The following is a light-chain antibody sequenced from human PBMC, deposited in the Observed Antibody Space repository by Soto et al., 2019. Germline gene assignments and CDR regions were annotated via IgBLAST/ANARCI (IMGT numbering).Light chain of an antibody. J-gene: IGKJ1*01. CDR3: QHYNSYSLA. Sequence: DIQMTQSPSTLSASVGDRVTITCRASQSINDYLAWYQQKPGKAPKLLIYDASSLESGFPSRFSGSASGTQFTLTISSLQPVDFATYYCQHYNSYSLAFGQGTRVEIK. V-gene: IGKV1-5*01. CDR1: QSINDY. CDR2: DAS.